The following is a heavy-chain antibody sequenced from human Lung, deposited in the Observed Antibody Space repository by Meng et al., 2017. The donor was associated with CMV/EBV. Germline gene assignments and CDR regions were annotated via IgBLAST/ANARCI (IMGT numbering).Heavy chain of an antibody. CDR1: GFTFSTYA. J-gene: IGHJ3*01. V-gene: IGHV3-23*03. D-gene: IGHD2/OR15-2a*01. Sequence: GGSLRLXCAASGFTFSTYAMSWVRKAPGKGLEWVSLIHNDVIHYADSVKGRFTIPRDNSKNWLYLQMNSLRAEDTALYYCAKGGGRYYDDAFDVWGQGTMVTVSS. CDR3: AKGGGRYYDDAFDV. CDR2: IHNDVI.